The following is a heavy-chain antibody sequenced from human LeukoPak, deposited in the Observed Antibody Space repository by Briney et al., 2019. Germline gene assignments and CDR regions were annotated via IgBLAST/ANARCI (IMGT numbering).Heavy chain of an antibody. V-gene: IGHV4-59*01. CDR3: ASDQAAAGYFDY. D-gene: IGHD6-13*01. J-gene: IGHJ4*02. Sequence: PSETLSPTCTVSGGSISSYYWSWIRQPPGKGLEWIGYIYYSGSTNYNPSLKSRVTISVDTSKNQFSLKLSSVTAADTAVYYCASDQAAAGYFDYWGQGTLVTVSS. CDR2: IYYSGST. CDR1: GGSISSYY.